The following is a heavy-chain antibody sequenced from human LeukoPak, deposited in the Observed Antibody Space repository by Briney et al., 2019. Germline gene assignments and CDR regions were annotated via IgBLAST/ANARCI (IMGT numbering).Heavy chain of an antibody. J-gene: IGHJ6*03. Sequence: SETLSLTCTVSGGSISSSSYYWGWIRQPPGKGLEWIGSIYYSGSTYYNPSLKSRVTISVDTSKNQFSLKLSSVTAADTAVYYCARIEVAGYYYYYYYMDVWGKGTTVTVSS. D-gene: IGHD6-19*01. CDR2: IYYSGST. CDR1: GGSISSSSYY. CDR3: ARIEVAGYYYYYYYMDV. V-gene: IGHV4-39*01.